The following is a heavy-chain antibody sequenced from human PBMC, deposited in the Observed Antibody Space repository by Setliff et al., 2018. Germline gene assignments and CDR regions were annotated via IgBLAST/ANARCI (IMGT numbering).Heavy chain of an antibody. Sequence: ASVKVSCKASGYTFTTYGISWVRQAPGQGLEWMGWIGARNVKTNYAQKFQDRVTMTTDTSTSTVYMELRSLKSDDTALYYCARINFYVSSGYYYAPDYWGQGTLVTVSS. CDR2: IGARNVKT. CDR3: ARINFYVSSGYYYAPDY. V-gene: IGHV1-18*04. CDR1: GYTFTTYG. D-gene: IGHD3-22*01. J-gene: IGHJ4*02.